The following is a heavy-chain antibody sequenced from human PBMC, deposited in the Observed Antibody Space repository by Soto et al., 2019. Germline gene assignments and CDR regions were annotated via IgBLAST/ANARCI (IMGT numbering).Heavy chain of an antibody. D-gene: IGHD1-20*01. CDR3: VHSSYTNWCDP. V-gene: IGHV2-5*02. Sequence: QITLKESDPTLMKPTQTLTLTCTFSGFSLSTSGVSVGWIRQPPGKALEWLALIYWDDDKRYSPSLKSRVAITKDTSKNQVVLTMTNMDPVDTATYFCVHSSYTNWCDPWGQGTLVTVSS. CDR2: IYWDDDK. J-gene: IGHJ5*02. CDR1: GFSLSTSGVS.